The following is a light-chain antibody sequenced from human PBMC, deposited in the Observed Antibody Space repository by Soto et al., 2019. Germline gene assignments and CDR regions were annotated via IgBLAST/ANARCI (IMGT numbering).Light chain of an antibody. J-gene: IGKJ5*01. CDR3: QQYGGSPRIT. V-gene: IGKV3-20*01. CDR2: GAS. CDR1: QSITSSF. Sequence: PGEISSLSCGASQSITSSFLACYQQKPGQAPRLLIYGASSRATGIPDRFSGSGSGTDFTLIINRLEPEDVAIYYCQQYGGSPRITFGQGTRLEIK.